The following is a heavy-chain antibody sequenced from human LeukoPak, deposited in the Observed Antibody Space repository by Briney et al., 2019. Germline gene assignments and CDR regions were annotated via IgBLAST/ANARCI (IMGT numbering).Heavy chain of an antibody. CDR3: ARDSATDAFDI. V-gene: IGHV4-4*02. D-gene: IGHD3-10*01. CDR1: GGSISSSNW. Sequence: PSETLSLTCAVSGGSISSSNWWSWVRQPPGKGLEWIGEIYHSGSTNYNPSLKSRVTISVDTSKNQFSLKLSSVTAADTAVYYCARDSATDAFDIWGQGTMVTVSS. CDR2: IYHSGST. J-gene: IGHJ3*02.